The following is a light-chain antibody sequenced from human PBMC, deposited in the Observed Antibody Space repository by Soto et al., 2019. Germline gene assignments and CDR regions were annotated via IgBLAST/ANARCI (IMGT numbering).Light chain of an antibody. J-gene: IGLJ1*01. V-gene: IGLV1-51*02. CDR2: ENN. CDR3: GTWYSVVSGDV. Sequence: QAVVTQPPSVSAAPGQKVTISCFGRFSNIGSNYVSWYQHLPGTAPKLLIYENNKRPSGIPDRFSGSKSATSATLGITGLRAGDEADYYCGTWYSVVSGDVFGTGTKVAV. CDR1: FSNIGSNY.